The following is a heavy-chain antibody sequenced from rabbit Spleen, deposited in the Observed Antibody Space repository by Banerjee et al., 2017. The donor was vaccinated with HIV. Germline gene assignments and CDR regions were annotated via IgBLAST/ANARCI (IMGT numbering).Heavy chain of an antibody. D-gene: IGHD8-1*01. CDR2: IDSGSSGFT. CDR3: ARDTGSSFSSYGMDL. CDR1: GFSFSGDSY. V-gene: IGHV1S40*01. J-gene: IGHJ6*01. Sequence: QSLEESGGDLVKPGASLTLTCTASGFSFSGDSYICWVRQAPGKGLEWIVCIDSGSSGFTYFASWAKGRFTISKTSSTTVTLQMTSLTAADTATYFCARDTGSSFSSYGMDLWGPGTLVTVS.